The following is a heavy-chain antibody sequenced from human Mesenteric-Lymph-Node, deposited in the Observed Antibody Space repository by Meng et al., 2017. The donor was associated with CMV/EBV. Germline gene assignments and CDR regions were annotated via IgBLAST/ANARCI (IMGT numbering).Heavy chain of an antibody. J-gene: IGHJ4*02. Sequence: SCKASGYTFTSYDMHWVRQAPGQGLEWMGKINPWGGSTSYAQKFQGRVTMTRDTSTSTVFLYLSSLRSDDTAVYYCAKDEGSSSALDYWGQGSLVTVSS. D-gene: IGHD2-2*01. CDR1: GYTFTSYD. CDR3: AKDEGSSSALDY. CDR2: INPWGGST. V-gene: IGHV1-46*01.